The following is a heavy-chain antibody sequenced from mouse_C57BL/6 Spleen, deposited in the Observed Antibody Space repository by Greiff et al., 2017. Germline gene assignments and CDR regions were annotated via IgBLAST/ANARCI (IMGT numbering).Heavy chain of an antibody. V-gene: IGHV1-72*01. D-gene: IGHD5-1*01. CDR3: ARRNPVYLDAMDY. CDR1: GYTFTSYW. J-gene: IGHJ4*01. Sequence: QQSCKASGYTFTSYWMHWVKQRPGRGLEWIGRIDPNSGGTKYNEKFKSKATLTVDKPSSTAYMQLSSLTSEDSAVYYCARRNPVYLDAMDYWGQGTSVTVSS. CDR2: IDPNSGGT.